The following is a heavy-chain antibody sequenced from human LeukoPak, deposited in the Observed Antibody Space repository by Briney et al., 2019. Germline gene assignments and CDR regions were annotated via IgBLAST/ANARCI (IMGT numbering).Heavy chain of an antibody. CDR1: GGSFSGYY. V-gene: IGHV4-34*01. Sequence: SETLSLTCAVYGGSFSGYYWSWIRQPPGKGLEWIGEINHSGSTNYNPSLKSRVTISVDTSKNQFSLKLSSVTATDTAVYYCARAYSNEKDYYFDYWGQGTLVTVSS. CDR2: INHSGST. CDR3: ARAYSNEKDYYFDY. J-gene: IGHJ4*02. D-gene: IGHD6-13*01.